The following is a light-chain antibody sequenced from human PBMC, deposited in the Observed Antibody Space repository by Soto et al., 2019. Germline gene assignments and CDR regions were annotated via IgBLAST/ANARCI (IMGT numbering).Light chain of an antibody. Sequence: QSALTQPPSASGSPGQSVTISCTGTTSDVGGYNFVSWYQQHPGKAPKLMIYEVSERPSGVPDRFSGSQSGNTASLTVSGLQAEVEADYYCSSYAGSNIVVFGGGTKLPLL. CDR2: EVS. V-gene: IGLV2-8*01. CDR3: SSYAGSNIVV. J-gene: IGLJ2*01. CDR1: TSDVGGYNF.